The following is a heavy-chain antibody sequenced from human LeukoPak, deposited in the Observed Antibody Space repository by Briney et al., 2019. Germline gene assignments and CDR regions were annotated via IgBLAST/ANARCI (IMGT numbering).Heavy chain of an antibody. V-gene: IGHV3-53*01. CDR2: IQSGGSR. J-gene: IGHJ4*02. CDR1: GFTVSSKY. CDR3: ARDSSGYYAIEY. D-gene: IGHD3-22*01. Sequence: GGSLRLSCAASGFTVSSKYMSCVRQAPGEGLGWVSVIQSGGSRYYADSVKGRFTISRDTSKNTLYLQMNSLRADDKAVYYCARDSSGYYAIEYWGQGTLVTVSS.